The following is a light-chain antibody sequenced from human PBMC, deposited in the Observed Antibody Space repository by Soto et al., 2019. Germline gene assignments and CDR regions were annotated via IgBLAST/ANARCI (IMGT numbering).Light chain of an antibody. J-gene: IGLJ2*01. CDR1: SSNIATYS. V-gene: IGLV1-44*01. Sequence: QSVLTQPPSASGTPGQRVTISCSGSSSNIATYSVTWYQQLPGTAPKLLIYNTHQRISGVPDRFSGSKSGTSASLAISGLQSEDEADYYCATWDDSLNVPVFGEGTKLTVL. CDR3: ATWDDSLNVPV. CDR2: NTH.